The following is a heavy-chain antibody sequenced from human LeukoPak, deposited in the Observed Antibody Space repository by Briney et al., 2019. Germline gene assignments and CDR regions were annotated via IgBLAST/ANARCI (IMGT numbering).Heavy chain of an antibody. J-gene: IGHJ5*02. CDR2: IIPIFGTA. CDR3: ARDVGCSSTSCYSSGVNWFDP. V-gene: IGHV1-69*13. D-gene: IGHD2-2*01. Sequence: SVKVSCKASGGTFSSYAISWVRQAPGQGLEWMGGIIPIFGTANYAQKFQGRVTITADESTSTAYMELSSLRSEDTAVYYCARDVGCSSTSCYSSGVNWFDPWGQGTLVTVSS. CDR1: GGTFSSYA.